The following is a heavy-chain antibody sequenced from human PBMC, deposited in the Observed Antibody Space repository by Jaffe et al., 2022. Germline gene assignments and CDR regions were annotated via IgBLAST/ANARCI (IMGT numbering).Heavy chain of an antibody. D-gene: IGHD3-3*01. Sequence: QLQLQESGPGLVKPSETLSLTCTVSGGSISSSSYYWGWIRQPPGKGLEWIASIYYSGSTYYNPSLKSRVTISVDTLKSQFSLKLSSVTAADTAVYYCARRNYDSWSGPHAFDIWGQGTVVTVSS. J-gene: IGHJ3*02. CDR2: IYYSGST. CDR3: ARRNYDSWSGPHAFDI. CDR1: GGSISSSSYY. V-gene: IGHV4-39*01.